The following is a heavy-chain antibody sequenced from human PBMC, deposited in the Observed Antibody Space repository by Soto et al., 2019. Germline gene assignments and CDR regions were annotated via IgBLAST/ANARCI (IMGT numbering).Heavy chain of an antibody. J-gene: IGHJ4*02. CDR1: GGPFSSYA. Sequence: QVQLVQSGAEVKKPGSSVKVSCKASGGPFSSYAISWVRQAPGQGLEWMGGIIPIFGTANYAQKLQGRVTITAYESTSTAYMELSSLRSEDTAVYYCAREGSGWPNFDYWGQGTLVTVSS. V-gene: IGHV1-69*01. CDR2: IIPIFGTA. CDR3: AREGSGWPNFDY. D-gene: IGHD6-19*01.